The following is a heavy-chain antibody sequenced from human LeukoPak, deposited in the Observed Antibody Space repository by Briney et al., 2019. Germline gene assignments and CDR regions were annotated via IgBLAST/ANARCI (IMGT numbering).Heavy chain of an antibody. CDR1: GFTFSNYA. Sequence: GGSLRLSCAASGFTFSNYAMNWVRQAPGKGLEWVSAISGSGGSTYYADSVKGRFTISRDNSRNTLYLQMNTLSPDDTAVYYCAKLYGSGTYNNYFHYRGQGTLVTVSS. D-gene: IGHD3-10*01. CDR3: AKLYGSGTYNNYFHY. J-gene: IGHJ4*02. V-gene: IGHV3-23*01. CDR2: ISGSGGST.